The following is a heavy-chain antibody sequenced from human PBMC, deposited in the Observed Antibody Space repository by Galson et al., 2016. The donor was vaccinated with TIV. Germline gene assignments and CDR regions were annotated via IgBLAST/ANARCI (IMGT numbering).Heavy chain of an antibody. V-gene: IGHV1-46*03. CDR3: IRDLGRLRDF. J-gene: IGHJ4*02. Sequence: SVKVSCKASGNIFTRDYVHWVRQAPGQGLEWMGVIDPTYGGTTFAQKFQALVTMTRDTSTSTLYMEVSGLKSDDTAVYYCIRDLGRLRDFWGQGTLVTVSS. CDR2: IDPTYGGT. CDR1: GNIFTRDY. D-gene: IGHD7-27*01.